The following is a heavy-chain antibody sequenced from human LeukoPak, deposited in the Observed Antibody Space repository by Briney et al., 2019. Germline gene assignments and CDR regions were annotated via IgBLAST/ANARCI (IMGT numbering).Heavy chain of an antibody. D-gene: IGHD5-24*01. J-gene: IGHJ4*02. Sequence: GGSLRLSCAASGFTFSSYAMSWVRQAPGKGLEWVSTISRSGGSEDYADSVKGRFTISRDNSKNTLYLQMNSLRDEDTAVYYCARDDEEMATTDYWGQGTLVTVSS. CDR3: ARDDEEMATTDY. V-gene: IGHV3-23*01. CDR1: GFTFSSYA. CDR2: ISRSGGSE.